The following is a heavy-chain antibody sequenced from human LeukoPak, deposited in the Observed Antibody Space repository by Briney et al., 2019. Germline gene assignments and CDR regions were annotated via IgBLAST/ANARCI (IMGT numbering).Heavy chain of an antibody. J-gene: IGHJ6*03. CDR3: AKDGVLRYFDWTKDDYYYYYMDV. CDR2: ISSSSSYI. V-gene: IGHV3-21*01. D-gene: IGHD3-9*01. CDR1: GFTFSSYS. Sequence: GGSLRLSCAASGFTFSSYSMNWVRQAPGKGLEWVSSISSSSSYIYYADSVKGRFTISRDNAKNSLYLQMNSLRAEDTAVYYCAKDGVLRYFDWTKDDYYYYYMDVWGKGTTVTISS.